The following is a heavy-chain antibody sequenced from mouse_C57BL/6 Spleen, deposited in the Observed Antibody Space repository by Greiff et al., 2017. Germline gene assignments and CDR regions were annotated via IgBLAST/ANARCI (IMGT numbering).Heavy chain of an antibody. J-gene: IGHJ3*01. CDR2: INPSNGGT. CDR3: AREGGIYYGYWFAY. CDR1: GYTFTSYW. V-gene: IGHV1-53*01. D-gene: IGHD2-2*01. Sequence: QVQLQQPGTELVKPGASVKLSCKASGYTFTSYWMHWVKQRPGQGLEWIGNINPSNGGTNYNEKFKSKATLTVDTSSSTAYMQLSSLTSEDSAVYYCAREGGIYYGYWFAYWGQGTLVTVSA.